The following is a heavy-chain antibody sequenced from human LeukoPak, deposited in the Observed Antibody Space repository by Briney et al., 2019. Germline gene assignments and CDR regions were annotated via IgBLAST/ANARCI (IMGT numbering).Heavy chain of an antibody. Sequence: GGSLRLSCAASGFTFSGFWMQWVRRAPGKGLVWVSRINPDGSSTTYADSVKGRFTISRDNAKNTLYLQMNSLRAEDTAVYYCARGIVVGTGIPGYWGQGTLVTVSS. CDR3: ARGIVVGTGIPGY. D-gene: IGHD2-21*02. J-gene: IGHJ4*02. V-gene: IGHV3-74*01. CDR1: GFTFSGFW. CDR2: INPDGSST.